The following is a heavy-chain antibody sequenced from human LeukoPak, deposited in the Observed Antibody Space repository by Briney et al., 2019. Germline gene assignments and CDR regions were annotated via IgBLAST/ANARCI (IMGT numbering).Heavy chain of an antibody. CDR1: GFTFSSYG. CDR3: AKSVVPAAIRGDFDY. CDR2: MRYDGSNK. D-gene: IGHD2-2*02. Sequence: GGSLRLSCAASGFTFSSYGMHWVRQAPGKGLEWVAFMRYDGSNKYYADSVKGRFTISRDNSKNTLYLQMNSLRAEDTAVYYCAKSVVPAAIRGDFDYWGQGTLVTVSS. V-gene: IGHV3-30*02. J-gene: IGHJ4*02.